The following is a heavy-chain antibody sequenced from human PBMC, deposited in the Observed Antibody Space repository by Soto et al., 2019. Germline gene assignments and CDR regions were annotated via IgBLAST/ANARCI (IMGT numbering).Heavy chain of an antibody. V-gene: IGHV3-23*01. D-gene: IGHD1-1*01. CDR1: GLSFSVYA. Sequence: EVQLLQSGGGLVQPGGSLRLSCVDSGLSFSVYAFNWVRQAPGKGLEWVSTIGSPDQTYYAVSVKGRFTISRDNSKSTLYMHMKSLRAKDTAMYYCARDGTTGNGVFDWFDPWGQGTLVTVSS. CDR2: IGSPDQT. CDR3: ARDGTTGNGVFDWFDP. J-gene: IGHJ5*02.